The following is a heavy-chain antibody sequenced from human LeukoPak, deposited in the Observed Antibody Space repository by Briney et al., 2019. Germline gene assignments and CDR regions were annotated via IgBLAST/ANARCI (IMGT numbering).Heavy chain of an antibody. Sequence: GESLKISCKGSGYSFTTFWVAWVRQMPGKGLEWLGIIYPGDSDTRYNPSFQGQVTSSADKSISTAYLQWSSLKASDTAMYYCASLRSYSDAFDIWGRGTMVTVSS. CDR2: IYPGDSDT. CDR3: ASLRSYSDAFDI. D-gene: IGHD2-21*01. V-gene: IGHV5-51*01. CDR1: GYSFTTFW. J-gene: IGHJ3*02.